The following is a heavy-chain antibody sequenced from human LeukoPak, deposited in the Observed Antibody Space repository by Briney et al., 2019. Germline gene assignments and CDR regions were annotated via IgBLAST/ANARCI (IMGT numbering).Heavy chain of an antibody. CDR3: AKDRSIGTYYTFDH. D-gene: IGHD1-26*01. J-gene: IGHJ4*02. CDR1: GFTFSSYA. CDR2: ISYDGSNK. Sequence: PGGSLRLSCAASGFTFSSYALHWVRQSPSKGLECVAVISYDGSNKSYADSVKGRFTISRDNSKNSLYLQMSSLTAADTAVYYCAKDRSIGTYYTFDHWGQGTLVTVSS. V-gene: IGHV3-30*04.